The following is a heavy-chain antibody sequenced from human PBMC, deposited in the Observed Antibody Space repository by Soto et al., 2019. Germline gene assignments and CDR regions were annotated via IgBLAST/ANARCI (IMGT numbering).Heavy chain of an antibody. V-gene: IGHV1-18*01. D-gene: IGHD3-3*01. CDR2: ISVYNGNT. J-gene: IGHJ6*02. CDR1: RYTYTSYS. CDR3: ARDSYYDFWSGYPPSHYGMDV. Sequence: ASAEASSKASRYTYTSYSLRWVQQSPGQGLEWMGWISVYNGNTNYAQKLQGRVTMTTDTSTSTAYMELRSLRSDDTAVYYCARDSYYDFWSGYPPSHYGMDVWGQGTTVTVSS.